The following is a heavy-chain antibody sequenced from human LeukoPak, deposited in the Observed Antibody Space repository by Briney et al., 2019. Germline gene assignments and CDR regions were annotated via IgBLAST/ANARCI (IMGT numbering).Heavy chain of an antibody. D-gene: IGHD2-15*01. J-gene: IGHJ3*02. CDR2: ISSRNGTI. CDR1: KFTFSTYS. V-gene: IGHV3-48*01. CDR3: AKDVVVAGDDAFDI. Sequence: PGGSLRLSCAASKFTFSTYSMNWVRQAPGKGREWVSYISSRNGTIYYVDSVKGRFTISRDNSKNTLYLQMNSLRGEGTAVYYCAKDVVVAGDDAFDIWGQGTIVTVSS.